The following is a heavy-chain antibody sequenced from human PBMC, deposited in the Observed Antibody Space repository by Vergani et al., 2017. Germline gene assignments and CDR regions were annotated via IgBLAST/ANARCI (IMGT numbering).Heavy chain of an antibody. J-gene: IGHJ4*02. V-gene: IGHV3-30*02. D-gene: IGHD3-22*01. CDR3: AKGGLASYYYDSSGHFDY. Sequence: QVQLVQSGAEVKKPGSSVKVSCKASGFTFSSYGMHWVRQAPGKGLEWVAFIRYDGSNKYYADSVKGRFTISRDNSKNTLYLQMNSLRAEDTAVYYCAKGGLASYYYDSSGHFDYWGQGTLVTVSS. CDR2: IRYDGSNK. CDR1: GFTFSSYG.